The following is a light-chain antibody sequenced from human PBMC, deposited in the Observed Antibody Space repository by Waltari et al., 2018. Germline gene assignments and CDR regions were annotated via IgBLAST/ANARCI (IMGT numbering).Light chain of an antibody. V-gene: IGLV1-40*01. Sequence: QSVLTQPHSVSAAPGQRVPISCTGSSSNIGAGYDVHWYQQLPGTAPKLLIYSNSNRPSGVPDRFSGSKSGTSASLAITGLQAEDEADYYCQSYDSSLSGSVFGGGTKLTVL. CDR1: SSNIGAGYD. CDR2: SNS. CDR3: QSYDSSLSGSV. J-gene: IGLJ2*01.